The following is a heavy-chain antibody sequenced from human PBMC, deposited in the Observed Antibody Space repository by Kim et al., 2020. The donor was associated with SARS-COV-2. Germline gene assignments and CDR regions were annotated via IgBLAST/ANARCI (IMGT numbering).Heavy chain of an antibody. V-gene: IGHV3-7*01. CDR2: IKQDGSEK. CDR3: ARLMDSGWAWDY. CDR1: GFTFSRYW. J-gene: IGHJ4*02. Sequence: GGSLRLSCAASGFTFSRYWMSWVRQAPGKGLEWVANIKQDGSEKYYVDSVKDRFTISRDNAKNSLYLQMKSLRAEDTAVYYCARLMDSGWAWDYWGQGTLVTVSS. D-gene: IGHD6-19*01.